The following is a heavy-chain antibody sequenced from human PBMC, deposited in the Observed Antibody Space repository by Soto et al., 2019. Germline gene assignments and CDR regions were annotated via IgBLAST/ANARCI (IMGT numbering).Heavy chain of an antibody. CDR1: GGSISSSSYY. D-gene: IGHD6-13*01. CDR3: ARRIAAAGGRFDY. Sequence: QLQLQESGPGLVKPSETLSLTCTVSGGSISSSSYYWGWIRQPPGKGLEWIGSIYYSGSTYYNPSLKSRVTISVDTSKNQFSLKLSSVTAADTAVYYCARRIAAAGGRFDYWGQGTLVTVSS. V-gene: IGHV4-39*01. J-gene: IGHJ4*02. CDR2: IYYSGST.